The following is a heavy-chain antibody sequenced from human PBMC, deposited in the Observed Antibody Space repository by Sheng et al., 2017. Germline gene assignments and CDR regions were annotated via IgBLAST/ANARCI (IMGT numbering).Heavy chain of an antibody. J-gene: IGHJ3*02. CDR3: AKSREWSGWDRGSDFDI. CDR1: GFTFGTYA. D-gene: IGHD3-3*01. V-gene: IGHV3-23*01. Sequence: EVQLLESGGGLVQPGGSLRLSCAASGFTFGTYAMSWVRQAPGKGLEWVSGFSTGFGVTYYTDSVKGRFTITRDNSRKTLYLQMDSLGVEDTALYYCAKSREWSGWDRGSDFDIWGQGTMVTVSS. CDR2: FSTGFGVT.